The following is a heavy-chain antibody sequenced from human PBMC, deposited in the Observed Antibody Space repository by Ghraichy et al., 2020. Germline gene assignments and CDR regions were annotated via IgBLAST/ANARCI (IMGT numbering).Heavy chain of an antibody. CDR3: ARVLGNNDAFDI. Sequence: SVKVSCKASGGTFSSYAISWVRQAPGQGLEWMGGIIPIFGTANYAQKFQGRVTITADESTSTAYMELSSLRSEDTAVYYCARVLGNNDAFDIWGQGTMVTVSS. CDR1: GGTFSSYA. D-gene: IGHD1/OR15-1a*01. J-gene: IGHJ3*02. CDR2: IIPIFGTA. V-gene: IGHV1-69*13.